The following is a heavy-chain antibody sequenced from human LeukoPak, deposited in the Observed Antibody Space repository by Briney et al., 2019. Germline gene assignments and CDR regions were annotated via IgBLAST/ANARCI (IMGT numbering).Heavy chain of an antibody. V-gene: IGHV3-30*18. Sequence: PGGSLILSCAASGFTFSTYGMHWVRQAPGKGLEWVAVISYDGSNKYYADSVKGRFTISRDNSENTLYLQMNSLRAEDTAVYYCAKGREVRELTISPEFDYWGQGTLVTVSS. CDR2: ISYDGSNK. D-gene: IGHD3-10*01. CDR1: GFTFSTYG. CDR3: AKGREVRELTISPEFDY. J-gene: IGHJ4*02.